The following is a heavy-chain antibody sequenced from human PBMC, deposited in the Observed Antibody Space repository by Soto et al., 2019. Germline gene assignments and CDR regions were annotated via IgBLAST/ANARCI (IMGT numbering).Heavy chain of an antibody. V-gene: IGHV1-69*01. Sequence: QVQLVQSGAEVKKPGSSVKVSCRASGDTFSSYAISWVRQAPGQGLEWMGGIIPSFGTANYAQKFQGRVTITADESTSTPYMELSSLRSEDTAVYYCARDGSGYRSRASPMDVWGQGTTVTVSS. CDR3: ARDGSGYRSRASPMDV. D-gene: IGHD3-22*01. CDR2: IIPSFGTA. CDR1: GDTFSSYA. J-gene: IGHJ6*02.